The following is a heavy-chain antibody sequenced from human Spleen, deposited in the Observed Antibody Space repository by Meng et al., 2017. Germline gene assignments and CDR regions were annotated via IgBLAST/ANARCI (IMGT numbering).Heavy chain of an antibody. CDR1: GFTFDEYA. V-gene: IGHV3-9*03. CDR2: ISWNSGSI. CDR3: AKDGSGTYYSGGLDI. Sequence: SLKISCEASGFTFDEYAMHWVRQAPGKGLEWVSGISWNSGSIGYADSMKGRFTISRDNAKNSLYLQMSSLRAEDMALYYCAKDGSGTYYSGGLDIWGQGTRVT. J-gene: IGHJ3*02. D-gene: IGHD3-10*01.